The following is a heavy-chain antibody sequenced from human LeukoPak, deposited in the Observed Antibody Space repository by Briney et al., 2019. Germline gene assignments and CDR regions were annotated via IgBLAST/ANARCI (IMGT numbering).Heavy chain of an antibody. J-gene: IGHJ4*02. CDR3: AGGRGGCFDY. V-gene: IGHV4-34*01. CDR1: GGSFSGYY. CDR2: INHSGST. D-gene: IGHD3-16*01. Sequence: PSETLSLTCAVYGGSFSGYYWSWIRQPPGKGLEWIGEINHSGSTNYNPSLKSRVTISVDTSKNQFSLKLSSVTAADTAVYYCAGGRGGCFDYWGQGTLVTVSS.